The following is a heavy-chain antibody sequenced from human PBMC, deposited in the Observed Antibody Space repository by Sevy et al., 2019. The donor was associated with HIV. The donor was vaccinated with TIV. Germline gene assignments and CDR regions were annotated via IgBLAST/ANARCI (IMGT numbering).Heavy chain of an antibody. V-gene: IGHV4-59*01. CDR3: AGGGYCSSTSCYYCYYYMDV. CDR1: GGSISSYY. J-gene: IGHJ6*03. CDR2: IYYSGST. D-gene: IGHD2-2*01. Sequence: SETLSLTCTVSGGSISSYYWSWIRQPPGKGLEWIGYIYYSGSTNYNPSLKSRVTISVDTSKNQFSLKLSSVTAADTAVYYCAGGGYCSSTSCYYCYYYMDVWGKGTTVTVSS.